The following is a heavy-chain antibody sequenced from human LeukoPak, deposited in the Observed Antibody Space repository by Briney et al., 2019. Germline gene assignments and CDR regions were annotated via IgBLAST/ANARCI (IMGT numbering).Heavy chain of an antibody. CDR3: VREIKIMGFRAFDY. D-gene: IGHD3-10*01. CDR1: GFAFSEYW. V-gene: IGHV3-74*01. J-gene: IGHJ4*02. CDR2: INDGGTYT. Sequence: PGGSLRLSCAGSGFAFSEYWMHWARQTPEKGLMWVSRINDGGTYTAYADSVKGRFAVSRDNAENTLYLQMDSLTVEDTGLYYCVREIKIMGFRAFDYWRQGTPVTVSS.